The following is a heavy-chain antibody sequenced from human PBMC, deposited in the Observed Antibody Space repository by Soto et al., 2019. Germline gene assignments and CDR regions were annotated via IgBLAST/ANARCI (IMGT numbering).Heavy chain of an antibody. CDR2: IYHSGSA. CDR3: ARVPGVVVSADDAFDI. V-gene: IGHV4-4*02. D-gene: IGHD2-21*02. Sequence: QVQLQESGPGLVKPSGTLSLTCAVSGGSVSSSNWWRWVRQSPGKGLEWMGEIYHSGSAHYNPSLKSRVTIPLDKSKNQSSRRLTSVTAADTAVYYCARVPGVVVSADDAFDIWCPGTRVIVSS. J-gene: IGHJ3*02. CDR1: GGSVSSSNW.